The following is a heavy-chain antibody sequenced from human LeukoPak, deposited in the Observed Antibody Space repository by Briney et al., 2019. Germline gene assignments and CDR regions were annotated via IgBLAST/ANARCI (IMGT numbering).Heavy chain of an antibody. CDR1: GFTFSSYA. CDR2: ISGSGGST. V-gene: IGHV3-23*01. D-gene: IGHD2-15*01. J-gene: IGHJ6*02. CDR3: AKAYCSGGSCYTTVNGMDV. Sequence: PGGSLRLFCAASGFTFSSYAMSWVRQAPGKGLEWVSAISGSGGSTYYADSVKGRFTISRDNSKNTLYLQMNSLRAEDTAVYYCAKAYCSGGSCYTTVNGMDVWGQGTTVTVSS.